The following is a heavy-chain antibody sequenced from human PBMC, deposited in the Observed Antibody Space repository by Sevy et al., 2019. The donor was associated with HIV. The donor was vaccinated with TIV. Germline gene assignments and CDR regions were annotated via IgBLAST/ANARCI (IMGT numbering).Heavy chain of an antibody. CDR3: ARGTSRHYYYYYMDV. J-gene: IGHJ6*03. CDR1: GGSISSYY. CDR2: IYYSGST. Sequence: SETLSLTCTVSGGSISSYYWSWIRQPPGKGLEWIGYIYYSGSTNYNPSLKSRVTISVDTSKNQFSLKLRSVTAADTAVYYCARGTSRHYYYYYMDVWGKGTTVTVSS. V-gene: IGHV4-59*01.